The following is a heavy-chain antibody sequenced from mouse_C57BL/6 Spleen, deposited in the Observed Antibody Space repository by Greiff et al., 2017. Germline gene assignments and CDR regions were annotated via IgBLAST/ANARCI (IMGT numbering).Heavy chain of an antibody. CDR2: IDPANGNT. Sequence: VQLQQSVAELVRPGASVKLSCTASGFNIKHTYMHWVKQRPEQGLEWIGRIDPANGNTKYAPKFQGKATITADTSSNTAYLQLSSLKSEDTAIYYWARSPYYGSSYVSWYFDVWGTGTTVTVSS. D-gene: IGHD1-1*01. V-gene: IGHV14-3*01. CDR1: GFNIKHTY. CDR3: ARSPYYGSSYVSWYFDV. J-gene: IGHJ1*03.